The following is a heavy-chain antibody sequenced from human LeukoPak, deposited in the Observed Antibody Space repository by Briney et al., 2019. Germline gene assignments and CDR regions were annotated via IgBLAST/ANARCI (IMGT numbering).Heavy chain of an antibody. J-gene: IGHJ4*02. Sequence: PGRSLRLSCAASGFTFSSHAMHWVRQAPGKGPEWVAVISYDGSNKYYADSVKGRFTISRDNSKNALYLQMNSLRAEDTAVYYCARDRDYRPSFFDYWGQGTLVTVSS. D-gene: IGHD4-11*01. CDR3: ARDRDYRPSFFDY. CDR1: GFTFSSHA. V-gene: IGHV3-30-3*01. CDR2: ISYDGSNK.